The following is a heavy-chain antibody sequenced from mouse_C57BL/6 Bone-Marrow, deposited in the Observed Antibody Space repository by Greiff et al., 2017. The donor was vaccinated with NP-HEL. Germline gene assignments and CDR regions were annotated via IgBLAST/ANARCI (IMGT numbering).Heavy chain of an antibody. V-gene: IGHV1-81*01. CDR3: ARRGEDSPGFAY. D-gene: IGHD3-2*01. Sequence: QVQLKQSGAELARPGASVKLSCKASGYTFTSYGISWVKQRPGQGLEWIGEIYPRSGNTYYNEKFKGKATLTADKSSSTAYMELRSLTSEDSAVYFCARRGEDSPGFAYWGQGTLVTVSA. CDR2: IYPRSGNT. J-gene: IGHJ3*01. CDR1: GYTFTSYG.